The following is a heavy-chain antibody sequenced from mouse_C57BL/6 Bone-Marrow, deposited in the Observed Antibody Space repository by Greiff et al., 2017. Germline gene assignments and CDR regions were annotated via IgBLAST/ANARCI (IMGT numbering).Heavy chain of an antibody. CDR1: GFNIKDYY. J-gene: IGHJ4*01. CDR3: ASPLYDGYYSYAMDY. CDR2: IDPEAGET. Sequence: EVQLQPSGAELVKPGASVKLSCTASGFNIKDYYMHWVKQRTEQGLEWICRIDPEAGETKYAPKFQGKATITADTSSNTAYLQLSSLTSEDTAVYYCASPLYDGYYSYAMDYWGQGTSVTVSS. D-gene: IGHD2-3*01. V-gene: IGHV14-2*01.